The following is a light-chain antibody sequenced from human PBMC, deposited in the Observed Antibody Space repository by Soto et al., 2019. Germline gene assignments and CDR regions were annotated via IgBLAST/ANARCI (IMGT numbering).Light chain of an antibody. CDR3: GTWASSLSAVV. J-gene: IGLJ2*01. CDR1: SSNIGSNY. V-gene: IGLV1-51*01. Sequence: QSVLTQPPSVSTAPGQKVTISCSGSSSNIGSNYVSWYQQLPGTAPKLLIYDNNKRPSGIPDRFSGSKSGTSATLGITGLQTGDESDYYCGTWASSLSAVVFGGGTKVTVL. CDR2: DNN.